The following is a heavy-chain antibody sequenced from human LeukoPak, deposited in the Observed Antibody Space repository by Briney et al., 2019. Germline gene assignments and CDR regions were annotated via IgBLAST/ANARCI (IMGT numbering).Heavy chain of an antibody. V-gene: IGHV4-39*01. CDR1: GGSISSSSYD. D-gene: IGHD6-13*01. Sequence: TPSETLSLTCTVSGGSISSSSYDWGWIRQPPGKGLEWIGNIYYSGSTYYNPSLKSRVTISEDTSKHQFSLKLSSVTAADTAVYYCARRGSSWSSKIESWGQGTLVTVSS. CDR2: IYYSGST. J-gene: IGHJ4*02. CDR3: ARRGSSWSSKIES.